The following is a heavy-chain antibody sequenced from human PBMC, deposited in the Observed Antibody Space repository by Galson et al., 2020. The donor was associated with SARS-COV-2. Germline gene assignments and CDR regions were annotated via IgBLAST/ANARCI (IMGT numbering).Heavy chain of an antibody. CDR1: GFTFSSYW. CDR3: AREWTIVGIRSYYFYY. CDR2: INSDGSST. J-gene: IGHJ4*02. D-gene: IGHD1-26*01. V-gene: IGHV3-74*01. Sequence: GESLKISRAASGFTFSSYWMHWVRQVPGKGLVWVSRINSDGSSTSYADSVKGRFTISRDNAKNTLYLQMNSLRAEDTAVYYCAREWTIVGIRSYYFYYWGLGTLVTVSS.